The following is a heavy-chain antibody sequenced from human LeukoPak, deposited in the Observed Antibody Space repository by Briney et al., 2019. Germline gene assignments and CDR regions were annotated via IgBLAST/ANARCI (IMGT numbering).Heavy chain of an antibody. D-gene: IGHD3-22*01. Sequence: GGSLRLSCAASGFTFSSSSMNWVRQAPGKGLEWVSTISGSGGSTYYADSVKGRFTISRDNSQNTLYLQINSLRAEDTAVYYCAKDPHYYDSSGYYYDWGQGTLVTVSA. J-gene: IGHJ4*02. CDR3: AKDPHYYDSSGYYYD. CDR2: ISGSGGST. V-gene: IGHV3-23*01. CDR1: GFTFSSSS.